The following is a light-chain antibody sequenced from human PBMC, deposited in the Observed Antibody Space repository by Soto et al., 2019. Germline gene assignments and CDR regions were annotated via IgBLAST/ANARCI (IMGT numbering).Light chain of an antibody. CDR1: QSFRGL. J-gene: IGKJ5*01. CDR3: QQRHMWPIT. CDR2: DAY. V-gene: IGKV3-11*01. Sequence: VLTQSPVTLSFSPGERATLSCRASQSFRGLLAWYQQKPGQAPRLLSYDAYNRATGIPPRFSGSGSGTEFTLTISSLEPEDSEVYYCQQRHMWPITFGQGTRLEIK.